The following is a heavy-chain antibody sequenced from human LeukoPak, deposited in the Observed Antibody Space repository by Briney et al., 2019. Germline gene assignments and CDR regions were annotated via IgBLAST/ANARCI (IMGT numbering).Heavy chain of an antibody. V-gene: IGHV1-2*02. Sequence: GASVKVSCKASGYTFTGYYMHWVRQAPGQGLEWMGWINPNSGGTNYAQKFQGRVTMTRDTSISTAYMELSRLRSDDTAVYYCARDGIVGATTPFDYWGQGTLVTVSS. CDR1: GYTFTGYY. CDR2: INPNSGGT. D-gene: IGHD1-26*01. CDR3: ARDGIVGATTPFDY. J-gene: IGHJ4*02.